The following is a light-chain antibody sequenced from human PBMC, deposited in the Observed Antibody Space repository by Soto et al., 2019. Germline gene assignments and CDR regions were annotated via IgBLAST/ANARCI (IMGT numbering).Light chain of an antibody. J-gene: IGKJ1*01. CDR3: QQHDSSPRT. CDR2: GAS. Sequence: EIVLTQSPGTLSLSPGERATLSCRASQSVSRSFLALYQQNPGQAPRLLIYGASSRATGIPERLSGSGSGTDVTLTISSLEPEDFAVYFCQQHDSSPRTFGQGTKVEIK. CDR1: QSVSRSF. V-gene: IGKV3-20*01.